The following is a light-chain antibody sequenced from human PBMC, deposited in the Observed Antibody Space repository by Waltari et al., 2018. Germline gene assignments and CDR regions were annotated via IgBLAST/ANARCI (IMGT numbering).Light chain of an antibody. CDR3: SSYRRSDIVV. Sequence: QSALTQPASVSRSPGQSITISCTGTSSDVGGYNYVPWYQHHPGKAPKIRIYDFKYGPSGVSNRFSGSKSGNPASLTISGLQAEDEADYYCSSYRRSDIVVFGGGTKLTVL. V-gene: IGLV2-14*03. CDR2: DFK. CDR1: SSDVGGYNY. J-gene: IGLJ2*01.